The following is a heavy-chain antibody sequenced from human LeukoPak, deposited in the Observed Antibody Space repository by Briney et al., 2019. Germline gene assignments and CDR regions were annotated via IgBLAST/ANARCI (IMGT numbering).Heavy chain of an antibody. CDR3: AREKRITIFGVVTSIASYMDV. CDR2: IIPIFGTA. J-gene: IGHJ6*03. V-gene: IGHV1-69*05. CDR1: GDTFTSYA. D-gene: IGHD3-3*01. Sequence: SVKVSCKASGDTFTSYAISWVRQAPGQGLEWMGGIIPIFGTANYAQKFQGRVTITTDESTSTAYMELSSLRSEDTAVYYCAREKRITIFGVVTSIASYMDVWGEGTTVTVSS.